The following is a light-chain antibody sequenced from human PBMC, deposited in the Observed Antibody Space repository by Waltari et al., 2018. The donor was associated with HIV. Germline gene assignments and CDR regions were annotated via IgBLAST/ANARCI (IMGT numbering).Light chain of an antibody. CDR2: KAS. Sequence: DIQMAQSPSNLSASVGDRVTITCRASQTVNTWLAWYQQKPGGAPQLLIYKASILENGGPSRFSGSGSGTDFTLTISRLQPDDVGFYYCQQYSSFWTFGQGTKVQVK. V-gene: IGKV1-5*03. J-gene: IGKJ1*01. CDR1: QTVNTW. CDR3: QQYSSFWT.